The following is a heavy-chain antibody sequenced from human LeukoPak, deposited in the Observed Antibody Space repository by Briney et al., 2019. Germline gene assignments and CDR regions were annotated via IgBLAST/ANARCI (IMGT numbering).Heavy chain of an antibody. D-gene: IGHD3-22*01. J-gene: IGHJ3*01. CDR1: GFTFSTYW. Sequence: GGSLRLSCAASGFTFSTYWMSWVRRAPGKGLEWMANIRKDESVKHYVDSVKGRFTISRDNAKNLLYLQMNSLRVEDTAVYFCARDDNYYDTSGHFFDAFTLWGQGTMVTVSS. CDR3: ARDDNYYDTSGHFFDAFTL. CDR2: IRKDESVK. V-gene: IGHV3-7*01.